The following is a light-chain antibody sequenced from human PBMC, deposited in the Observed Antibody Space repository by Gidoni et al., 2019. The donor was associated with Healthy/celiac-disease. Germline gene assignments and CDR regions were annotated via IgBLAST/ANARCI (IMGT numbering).Light chain of an antibody. J-gene: IGKJ1*01. CDR1: QDISNY. CDR3: QQYDNLPWT. V-gene: IGKV1-33*01. Sequence: DIQMTPSPSSLSASVGDRVTITCQASQDISNYLNWYQQKPGKAPKLLIYDASNLETGVPSRFSGSGSGTDFTFTISSLQPEDIATYYCQQYDNLPWTFGQXTKVEIK. CDR2: DAS.